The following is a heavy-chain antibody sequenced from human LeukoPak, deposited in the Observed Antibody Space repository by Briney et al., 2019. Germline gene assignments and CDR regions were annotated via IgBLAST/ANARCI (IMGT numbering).Heavy chain of an antibody. Sequence: PSETLSLTCTVSGGSIRSGGYYWSWIRQHPGQGLEWIGYIYYSGSTYSNPSLKSRVTMSVDTSKNQFSLKLNSVTAADTAVYYCGRDSKELASPGMDYWGQGTLVTVSS. CDR1: GGSIRSGGYY. D-gene: IGHD5-12*01. CDR2: IYYSGST. J-gene: IGHJ4*02. CDR3: GRDSKELASPGMDY. V-gene: IGHV4-31*03.